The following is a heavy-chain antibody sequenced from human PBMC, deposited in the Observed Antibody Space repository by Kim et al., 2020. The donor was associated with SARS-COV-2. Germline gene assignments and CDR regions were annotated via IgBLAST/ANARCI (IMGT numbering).Heavy chain of an antibody. Sequence: SVKVSCKASGGTFSSYAISWVRQAPGQGLEWMGGIIPIFGTANYAQKFQGRVTITADESTSTAYMELSSLRSEDTAVYYCARAPGRQWLVLPSRGLNYYYYYGMDVWGQGTTVTVSS. J-gene: IGHJ6*02. CDR2: IIPIFGTA. CDR3: ARAPGRQWLVLPSRGLNYYYYYGMDV. CDR1: GGTFSSYA. D-gene: IGHD6-19*01. V-gene: IGHV1-69*13.